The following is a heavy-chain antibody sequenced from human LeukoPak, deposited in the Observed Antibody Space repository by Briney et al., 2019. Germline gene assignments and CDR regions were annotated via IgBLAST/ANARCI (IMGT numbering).Heavy chain of an antibody. CDR3: VKDGVYSGSYDLWYFDY. J-gene: IGHJ4*02. D-gene: IGHD1-26*01. CDR1: GFTFSSYA. CDR2: ISGSGGST. Sequence: GGSLRLSCAASGFTFSSYAMSWVRQAPGKGLEWVSAISGSGGSTYYADSVKGRFTISRDNSKNTLYLQMNSLRAEDTAVYYCVKDGVYSGSYDLWYFDYWGQETLVTVSS. V-gene: IGHV3-23*01.